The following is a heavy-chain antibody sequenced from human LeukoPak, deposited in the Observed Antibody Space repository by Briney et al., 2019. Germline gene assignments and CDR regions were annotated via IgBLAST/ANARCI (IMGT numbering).Heavy chain of an antibody. V-gene: IGHV4-34*01. J-gene: IGHJ4*02. D-gene: IGHD3-22*01. CDR2: IDHSGST. CDR1: GGSFSGYY. CDR3: ARRLKTVVAEFYFDY. Sequence: PSETLSLTCAVYGGSFSGYYWSWIRQPPGKGLEWIGEIDHSGSTNYSPSLKSRVTISVDTSKNQFSLKLTSVTAADTAVYYCARRLKTVVAEFYFDYWGQGTLVTVSS.